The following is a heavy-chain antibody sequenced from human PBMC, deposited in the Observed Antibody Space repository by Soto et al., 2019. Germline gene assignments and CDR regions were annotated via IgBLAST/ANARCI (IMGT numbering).Heavy chain of an antibody. V-gene: IGHV3-11*01. CDR3: ARSYYCGNSHY. Sequence: QVQLVESGGGLVKPGGSLRLSCAASGFTFSDYHMSWIRQAPGKGLEWVSYISSSGSTVYYADSVKGRFTISRDNAANSVYLQMNSLRVEDTAVYYCARSYYCGNSHYWGQGTLVTVSS. J-gene: IGHJ4*02. CDR1: GFTFSDYH. CDR2: ISSSGSTV. D-gene: IGHD2-21*02.